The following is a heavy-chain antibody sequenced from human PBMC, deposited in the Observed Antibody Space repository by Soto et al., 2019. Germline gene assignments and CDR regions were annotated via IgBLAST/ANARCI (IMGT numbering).Heavy chain of an antibody. Sequence: EVQLVESGGGLVQPGGSLRLSCAASGFTFSSYWMSWVRQAPGKGLEWVANIKQDGSEKYYVDSVKGRFTISRDNAKNPLYLQMNSLRAEDTAVDYLARGWDTVNSEGPNYFDYLGQGTL. CDR3: ARGWDTVNSEGPNYFDY. J-gene: IGHJ4*02. D-gene: IGHD5-18*01. V-gene: IGHV3-7*01. CDR1: GFTFSSYW. CDR2: IKQDGSEK.